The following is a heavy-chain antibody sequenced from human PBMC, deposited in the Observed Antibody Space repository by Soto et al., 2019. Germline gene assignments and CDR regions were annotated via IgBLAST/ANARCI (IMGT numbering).Heavy chain of an antibody. J-gene: IGHJ6*02. CDR2: ISTNSRYI. V-gene: IGHV3-21*01. Sequence: ESGGGLVKPGGSLRLSCAASGFIFSSYRMNWVRQAPGKGLEWISSISTNSRYIYYADSVEGRFTVSRDNSNNSLYLQMDNLRAEDTAVYFCARDCSGGSCYPGMDVWGQGTTVTVSS. D-gene: IGHD2-15*01. CDR3: ARDCSGGSCYPGMDV. CDR1: GFIFSSYR.